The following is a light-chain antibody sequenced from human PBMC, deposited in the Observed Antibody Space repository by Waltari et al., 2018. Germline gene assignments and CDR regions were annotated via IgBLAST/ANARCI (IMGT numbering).Light chain of an antibody. CDR2: AAF. V-gene: IGKV1-12*01. J-gene: IGKJ4*01. CDR1: QPISSF. CDR3: QQANSFPPLT. Sequence: DIQMTQSPSSVSASVGDRVTITCRASQPISSFLSWYQQKPGKAPKLLIYAAFSLQIGVPLRFRGSGSGTDFTLTISSLQPEDSAIYFCQQANSFPPLTFGGGTKVEIK.